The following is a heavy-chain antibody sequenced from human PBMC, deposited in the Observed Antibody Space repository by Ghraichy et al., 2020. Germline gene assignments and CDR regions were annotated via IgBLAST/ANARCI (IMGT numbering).Heavy chain of an antibody. D-gene: IGHD6-19*01. CDR2: ISGSGGST. V-gene: IGHV3-23*01. CDR1: GFTFSSYA. Sequence: GGSLRLSCAASGFTFSSYAMSWVRQAPGKGLEWVSAISGSGGSTYYADSVKGRFTISRDNSKNTLYLQMNSLRAEDTAVYYCAKTWSSGGWYLASPSYFDYWVQGTLVTVSS. CDR3: AKTWSSGGWYLASPSYFDY. J-gene: IGHJ4*02.